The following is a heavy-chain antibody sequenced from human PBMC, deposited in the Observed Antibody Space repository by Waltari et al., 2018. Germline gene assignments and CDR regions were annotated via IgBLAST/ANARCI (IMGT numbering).Heavy chain of an antibody. CDR1: GVSLSGYF. CDR3: AQGSSWYDP. J-gene: IGHJ5*02. CDR2: INTGGYT. Sequence: QLQLQQRGAGLLKPSETLSLTGSLHGVSLSGYFWNWIRQPPGKGLEWIGQINTGGYTTYTPSLKSRVTMSVDKSKNEFSLNLTSVTAADTVVYYCAQGSSWYDPWGQGTLVIVSS. V-gene: IGHV4-34*02.